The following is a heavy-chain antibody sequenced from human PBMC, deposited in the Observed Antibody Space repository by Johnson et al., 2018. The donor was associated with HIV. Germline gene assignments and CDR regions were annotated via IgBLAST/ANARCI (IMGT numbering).Heavy chain of an antibody. V-gene: IGHV3-74*01. Sequence: VQLVESGGGLVQPGGSLRLSCAVSGFSFSSYWMHWVRQPPGKGLVWVSRINSDGTTTTYADSVKGRFTISRDNSKNTLYLQMNSLRVEDTAVYYCARGLQSLIVVITRGAFNIWGQGTMVTVSS. CDR1: GFSFSSYW. CDR3: ARGLQSLIVVITRGAFNI. CDR2: INSDGTTT. J-gene: IGHJ3*02. D-gene: IGHD3-22*01.